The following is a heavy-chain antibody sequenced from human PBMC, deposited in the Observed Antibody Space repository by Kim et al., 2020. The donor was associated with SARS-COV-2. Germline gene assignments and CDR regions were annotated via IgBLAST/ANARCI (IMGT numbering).Heavy chain of an antibody. Sequence: GGSLRLSCAASGFTFSSYAMHWVRQAPGKGLEWVAVISYDGSNKYYADSVKGRFTISRDNSKNTLYRQMNSLRAEDTAVYYCACDGIMITFGGVIRYDGPTTFDYWGEGTLVTVSS. CDR1: GFTFSSYA. D-gene: IGHD3-16*02. J-gene: IGHJ4*02. CDR2: ISYDGSNK. V-gene: IGHV3-30*04. CDR3: ACDGIMITFGGVIRYDGPTTFDY.